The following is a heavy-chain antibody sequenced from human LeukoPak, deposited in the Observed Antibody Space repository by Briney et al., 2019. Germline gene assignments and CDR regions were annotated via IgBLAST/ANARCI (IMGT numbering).Heavy chain of an antibody. CDR3: ARGASSGVRMDV. CDR1: GFTFSSYA. Sequence: GGSLRLSCAASGFTFSSYAMSWVRQAPGKGLGWVSAISGSGGSTYYADSVKGRFTISRDNSKNTLYLQMNSLRAEDTAVYYCARGASSGVRMDVWGKGTTVTVSS. D-gene: IGHD2-15*01. CDR2: ISGSGGST. J-gene: IGHJ6*04. V-gene: IGHV3-23*01.